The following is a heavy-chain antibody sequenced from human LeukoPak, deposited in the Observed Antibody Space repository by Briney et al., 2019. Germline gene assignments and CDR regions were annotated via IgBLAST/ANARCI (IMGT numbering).Heavy chain of an antibody. CDR1: GGSISSYY. CDR2: IYYTGNT. Sequence: PSETLSLTCTVSGGSISSYYWSWLRQPPGKGLEWLGYIYYTGNTHYNFSLKSRVTISVATSKNQFSLKLSSVTAADTATYFCAREGRDRNSFEYWGHGTLVTVSS. CDR3: AREGRDRNSFEY. V-gene: IGHV4-59*01. J-gene: IGHJ4*01. D-gene: IGHD1/OR15-1a*01.